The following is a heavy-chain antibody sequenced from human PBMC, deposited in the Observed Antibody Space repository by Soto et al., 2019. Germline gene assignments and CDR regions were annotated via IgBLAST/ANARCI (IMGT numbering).Heavy chain of an antibody. D-gene: IGHD3-3*01. J-gene: IGHJ4*02. CDR2: ISGSGGST. Sequence: SLRLYCAASGFTFSSYAMSWVRQAPGKGLEWVSAISGSGGSTYYADSVKGRFTISRDNSKNTLYLQMNSLRAEDTAVYYCAKVDGTSIFGVVTQGNDYWGQGTLVIVSS. CDR1: GFTFSSYA. CDR3: AKVDGTSIFGVVTQGNDY. V-gene: IGHV3-23*01.